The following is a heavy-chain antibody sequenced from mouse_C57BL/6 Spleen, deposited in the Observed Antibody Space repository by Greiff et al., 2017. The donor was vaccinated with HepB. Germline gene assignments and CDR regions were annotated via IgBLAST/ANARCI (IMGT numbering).Heavy chain of an antibody. CDR3: ATMGNAMDY. Sequence: EVQLQQSGPELVKPGASVKIPCKVTGYTFTDYNMDWVKQSHGRSLEWIGDINPNNGGTIYNQKFKGKATLTVDKSSSTAYMELRSLTSEDTAVYYCATMGNAMDYWGQGTSVTVSS. CDR1: GYTFTDYN. V-gene: IGHV1-18*01. CDR2: INPNNGGT. J-gene: IGHJ4*01.